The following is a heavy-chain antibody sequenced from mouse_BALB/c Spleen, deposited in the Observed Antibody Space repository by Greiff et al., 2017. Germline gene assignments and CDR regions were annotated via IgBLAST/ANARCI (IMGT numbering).Heavy chain of an antibody. CDR1: GFTFSSFG. Sequence: EVKLMESGGGLVKPGGSRKLSCAASGFTFSSFGMHWVRQAPEKGLEWVAYISSGSSTIYYADTVKGRFTISRDNPKNTLFLQMTSLRSEDTAMYYCARSMYDGYYDVWGAGTTVTVSS. V-gene: IGHV5-17*02. CDR3: ARSMYDGYYDV. D-gene: IGHD2-3*01. J-gene: IGHJ1*01. CDR2: ISSGSSTI.